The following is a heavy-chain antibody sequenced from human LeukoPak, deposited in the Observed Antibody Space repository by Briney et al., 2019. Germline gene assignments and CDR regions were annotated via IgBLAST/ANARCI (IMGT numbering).Heavy chain of an antibody. CDR1: GFTFSSYG. CDR3: AKDRQGGSGSYYNDY. V-gene: IGHV3-33*06. J-gene: IGHJ4*02. Sequence: GGSLRLSCAASGFTFSSYGMHWVRQAPGKGLEWVAVIWYDGSNKYYADSVKGRFTISRDNSKNTLYLQMNSLRAEDTAVYYCAKDRQGGSGSYYNDYWGQGTLVSVFS. CDR2: IWYDGSNK. D-gene: IGHD3-10*01.